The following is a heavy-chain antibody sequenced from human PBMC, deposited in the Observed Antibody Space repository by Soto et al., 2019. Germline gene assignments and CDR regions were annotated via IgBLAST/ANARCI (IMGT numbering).Heavy chain of an antibody. CDR1: GDTFTGPY. V-gene: IGHV1-2*04. J-gene: IGHJ4*02. D-gene: IGHD5-18*01. CDR3: ARTRIQLWTPDY. CDR2: ISPKTGET. Sequence: ASVKVSCKASGDTFTGPYIQWVRQAPGQGLEWMGWISPKTGETKYAQKFQGWVTISRDTSINTTYMEVNRLKSNDSAVYYCARTRIQLWTPDYWGQGTQVTVS.